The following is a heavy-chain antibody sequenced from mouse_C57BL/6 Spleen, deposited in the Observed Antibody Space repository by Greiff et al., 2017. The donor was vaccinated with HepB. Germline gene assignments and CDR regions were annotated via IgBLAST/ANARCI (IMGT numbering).Heavy chain of an antibody. V-gene: IGHV1-50*01. D-gene: IGHD3-2*02. CDR1: GYTFTSYW. Sequence: VQLQQPGAELVKPGASVKLSCKASGYTFTSYWMQWVKQRPGQGLEWIGEIDPSDSYTNYNQKFKGKATLTVDTSSSTAYMQLSSLTSEDSAVYYCARSTAQAFYAMDYWGQGTSVTVSS. CDR2: IDPSDSYT. J-gene: IGHJ4*01. CDR3: ARSTAQAFYAMDY.